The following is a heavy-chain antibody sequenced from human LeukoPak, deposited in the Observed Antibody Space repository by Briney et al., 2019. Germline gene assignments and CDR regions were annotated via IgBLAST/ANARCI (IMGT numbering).Heavy chain of an antibody. V-gene: IGHV3-49*03. Sequence: PGGSLRLSCTASGFTFGDYAMSWFRQAPGKGLEWVGFIRSKAYGGTTEYAASVKGRFTISRDDSKSIAYLQMNSLKTEDTAVYYCTKTHCSGGSCYSLWFDPWGQGTLVTVSS. D-gene: IGHD2-15*01. CDR3: TKTHCSGGSCYSLWFDP. CDR2: IRSKAYGGTT. CDR1: GFTFGDYA. J-gene: IGHJ5*02.